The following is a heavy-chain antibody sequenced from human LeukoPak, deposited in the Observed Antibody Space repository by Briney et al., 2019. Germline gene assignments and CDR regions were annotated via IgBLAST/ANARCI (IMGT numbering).Heavy chain of an antibody. CDR3: ARRGCNGGSCYGY. Sequence: GESLKISCKVSRYSFSNYWIGWLRQLPGKGLEWMGIIYPARYSPSFQGQVTISADKSISTAYLQWSSLEASDTAMYYCARRGCNGGSCYGYWGQGTLVTVSS. CDR1: RYSFSNYW. D-gene: IGHD2-15*01. V-gene: IGHV5-51*01. J-gene: IGHJ4*02. CDR2: IYPA.